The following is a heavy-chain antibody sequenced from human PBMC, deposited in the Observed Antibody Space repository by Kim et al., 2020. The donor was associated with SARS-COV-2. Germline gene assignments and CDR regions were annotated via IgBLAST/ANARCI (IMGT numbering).Heavy chain of an antibody. D-gene: IGHD2-2*01. V-gene: IGHV3-23*01. CDR1: GFTFSSYA. Sequence: GGSLRLSCAASGFTFSSYAMSWVRQAPGKGLEWVSAISGSGGSTYYADSVKGRFTISRDNSKNTLYLQMNSLRAEDTAVYYCAKSPSDIVVVPAAISSYWGQGTLVTVSS. J-gene: IGHJ4*02. CDR3: AKSPSDIVVVPAAISSY. CDR2: ISGSGGST.